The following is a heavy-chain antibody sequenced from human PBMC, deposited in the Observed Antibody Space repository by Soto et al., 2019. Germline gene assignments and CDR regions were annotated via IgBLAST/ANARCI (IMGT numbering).Heavy chain of an antibody. D-gene: IGHD5-12*01. CDR3: ASYGSGYDPPVYFDY. J-gene: IGHJ4*02. V-gene: IGHV4-34*01. Sequence: QVQLQQWGAGLLKPSETLSLTCAVYGGSFSGYYWCWIRQPPGKGLEWIGEINHSGSTNYNPSLKSRVTISVDTSKNQFSLKLSSVTAADTAVYYCASYGSGYDPPVYFDYWGQGTLVTVSS. CDR1: GGSFSGYY. CDR2: INHSGST.